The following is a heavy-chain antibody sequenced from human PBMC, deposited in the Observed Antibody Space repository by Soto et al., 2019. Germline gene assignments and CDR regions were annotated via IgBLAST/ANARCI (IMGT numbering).Heavy chain of an antibody. Sequence: SETLSLTCTVSGGSISSGDYYWSWIRQPPGKGLEWIGYIYYSGSTYYNPSLKSRVTISVDTSKNQFSLKLSSVTAADTAVYFCARAAYGSGSYYAPYYYYAMDVWGQGTTVTVSS. J-gene: IGHJ6*02. D-gene: IGHD3-10*01. V-gene: IGHV4-30-4*01. CDR1: GGSISSGDYY. CDR3: ARAAYGSGSYYAPYYYYAMDV. CDR2: IYYSGST.